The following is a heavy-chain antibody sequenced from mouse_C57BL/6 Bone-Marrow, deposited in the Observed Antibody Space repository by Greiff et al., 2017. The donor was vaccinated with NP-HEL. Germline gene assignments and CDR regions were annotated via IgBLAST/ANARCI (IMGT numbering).Heavy chain of an antibody. J-gene: IGHJ1*03. Sequence: QVQLKQSGPELVKPGASVKISCKASGYAFSSSWMNWVKQRPGKGLEWIGRIYPGDGDTNYNGKFKGKATLTADKSSSTAYMQLSSLTSEDSAVYFCARDYYGSSYCYFDVWGTGTTVTVSS. V-gene: IGHV1-82*01. D-gene: IGHD1-1*01. CDR1: GYAFSSSW. CDR3: ARDYYGSSYCYFDV. CDR2: IYPGDGDT.